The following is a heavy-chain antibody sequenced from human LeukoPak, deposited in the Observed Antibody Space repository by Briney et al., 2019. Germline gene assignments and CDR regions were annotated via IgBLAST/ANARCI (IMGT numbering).Heavy chain of an antibody. Sequence: GSLRLSCAASGFTFSCCAMSWVRQAPGKGLEWVSSIRGGGVNIQYAVSVKGRFTISRDNSNNTLHLQMNSLRVEDTAVYYCAKEFFGSGNYFNGVFDSWGQGALVTVSS. J-gene: IGHJ4*02. CDR3: AKEFFGSGNYFNGVFDS. D-gene: IGHD3-10*01. CDR1: GFTFSCCA. V-gene: IGHV3-23*01. CDR2: IRGGGVNI.